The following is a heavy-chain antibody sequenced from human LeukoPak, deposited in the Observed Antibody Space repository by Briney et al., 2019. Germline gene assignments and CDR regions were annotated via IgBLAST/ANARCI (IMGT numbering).Heavy chain of an antibody. CDR2: ISPKNGNT. V-gene: IGHV1-18*01. J-gene: IGHJ1*01. Sequence: ASVKVSCKASGYIFVNYGISWVRQAPGQGLEWMGWISPKNGNTHYARKFQGRVTMTTDTSTRTAYMELRSLISDDTAVYYCARDLGAYGDPAEYLQHWGPGTLVTVSS. CDR1: GYIFVNYG. D-gene: IGHD4-17*01. CDR3: ARDLGAYGDPAEYLQH.